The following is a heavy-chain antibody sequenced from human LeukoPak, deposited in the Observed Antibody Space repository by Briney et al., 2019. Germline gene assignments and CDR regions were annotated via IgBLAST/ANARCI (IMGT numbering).Heavy chain of an antibody. CDR1: GFTFDDYA. V-gene: IGHV3-9*01. Sequence: GRSLRLSCAASGFTFDDYAMHWVRQAPGKGLEWVSGISWNSGSIGYADSVKGRFTISRDNAKNSLYLQMNSLRAEDTALYYCAKAESAAYYYYMDVWGKGTTVTVSS. J-gene: IGHJ6*03. CDR2: ISWNSGSI. CDR3: AKAESAAYYYYMDV.